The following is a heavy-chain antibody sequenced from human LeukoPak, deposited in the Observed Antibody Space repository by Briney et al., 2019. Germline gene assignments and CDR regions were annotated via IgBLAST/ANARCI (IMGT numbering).Heavy chain of an antibody. CDR3: ARVLLWFGELLWGAFDY. V-gene: IGHV1-2*02. D-gene: IGHD3-10*01. CDR2: INPNNGGT. Sequence: GASVKVSCKASGYTFTGYYMHWVRQAPGQGLEWMGWINPNNGGTNYTQKFQGRVTMIRDTSISTAYMELSRLRSDDTAVYYCARVLLWFGELLWGAFDYWGQGTLVTVSS. CDR1: GYTFTGYY. J-gene: IGHJ4*02.